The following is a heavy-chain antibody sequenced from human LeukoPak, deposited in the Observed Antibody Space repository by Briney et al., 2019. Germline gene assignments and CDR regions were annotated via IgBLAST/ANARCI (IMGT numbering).Heavy chain of an antibody. CDR2: IYYSGST. Sequence: PSETLSLTCTVSGGSINSYYWSWIRQPPGKGLEWIGHIYYSGSTKYNPSLKSRVTISVDTSKNQFSLKLSSVTAADTAVYYCARALSGGSGSYYSYYYMDVWGKGTTVTVSS. D-gene: IGHD3-10*01. CDR1: GGSINSYY. V-gene: IGHV4-59*01. CDR3: ARALSGGSGSYYSYYYMDV. J-gene: IGHJ6*03.